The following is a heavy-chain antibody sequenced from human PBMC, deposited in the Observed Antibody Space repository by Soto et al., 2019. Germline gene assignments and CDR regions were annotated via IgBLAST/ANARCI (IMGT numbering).Heavy chain of an antibody. V-gene: IGHV3-48*02. J-gene: IGHJ6*02. CDR1: GFTFTDYS. CDR3: ARDGRRGYDLDV. Sequence: EGQLVESGGGSVQPGGSLRLSCTVSGFTFTDYSLNWVRQAPGKGLEWLSYISASRTTIYYAGSVRGRFTVSRDNAKNSLYRQMNSLRDEDTAVYYCARDGRRGYDLDVWGQGTMVTVSS. D-gene: IGHD1-26*01. CDR2: ISASRTTI.